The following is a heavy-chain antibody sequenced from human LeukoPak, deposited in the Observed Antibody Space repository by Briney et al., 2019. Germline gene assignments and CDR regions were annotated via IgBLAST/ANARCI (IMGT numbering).Heavy chain of an antibody. CDR1: GFTFSDNY. Sequence: KPGGSLRLSCAASGFTFSDNYMSWIRQAPGKGLEWVSYISSSGSTIYYADSVKGRFTISRDNAKNSLYLQMNSLRAEDTALYYCAKGPAAELNYYYYYYMDVWGKGTTVTVSS. CDR3: AKGPAAELNYYYYYYMDV. D-gene: IGHD2-2*01. J-gene: IGHJ6*03. CDR2: ISSSGSTI. V-gene: IGHV3-11*01.